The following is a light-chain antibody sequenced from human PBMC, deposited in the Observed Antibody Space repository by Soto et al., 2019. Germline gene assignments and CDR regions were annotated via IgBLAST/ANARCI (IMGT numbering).Light chain of an antibody. CDR3: CSYAGSYTLWV. V-gene: IGLV2-11*01. J-gene: IGLJ3*02. Sequence: QSALTQPRSVSGSPGQSVAISCNGTSSDVGGYNFVSWYQQHPGKAPKLIIYDVSKRPSGVPDRFSGSKSGNTASLTLSGLQAEDEADYYCCSYAGSYTLWVFGGGTKLTVL. CDR1: SSDVGGYNF. CDR2: DVS.